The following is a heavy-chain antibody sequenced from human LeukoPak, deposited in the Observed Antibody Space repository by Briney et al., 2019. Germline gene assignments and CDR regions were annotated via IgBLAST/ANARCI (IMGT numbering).Heavy chain of an antibody. CDR2: IYRDGST. CDR1: GFTVSSNS. Sequence: GGSLRLSCAASGFTVSSNSMTWVRQAPGKGLEWVSVIYRDGSTFYADFVEGRFTISRDNSKNTLYLQMNSLRAEDTAVYYCARAESGQWYIDYWGQGTLVTVSS. V-gene: IGHV3-53*01. J-gene: IGHJ4*02. CDR3: ARAESGQWYIDY. D-gene: IGHD6-19*01.